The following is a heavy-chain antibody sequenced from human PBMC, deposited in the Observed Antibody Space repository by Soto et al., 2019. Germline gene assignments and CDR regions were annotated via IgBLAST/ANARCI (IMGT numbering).Heavy chain of an antibody. CDR3: AIAHTATWKGAFDI. V-gene: IGHV1-18*04. CDR2: ISAYNGNT. J-gene: IGHJ3*02. Sequence: ASVKVSCKASGFSFSDYFMHWVRQAPGQGLEWMGWISAYNGNTNYAQKLQGRVTMTTDTSTSTAYMELRSLRSDDTAVYYCAIAHTATWKGAFDIWGQGTMVTVSS. D-gene: IGHD5-18*01. CDR1: GFSFSDYF.